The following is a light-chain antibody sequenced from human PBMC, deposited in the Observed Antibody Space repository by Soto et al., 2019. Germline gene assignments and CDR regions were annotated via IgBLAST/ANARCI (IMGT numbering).Light chain of an antibody. V-gene: IGKV3-15*01. CDR2: GAS. J-gene: IGKJ1*01. CDR1: QSVSSN. CDR3: QQYNNWPRT. Sequence: EIVMTQSPATLSVSPGERATLSCRASQSVSSNLAWYQQKPGQAPRLLIYGASTRATGIPARFSGSGSGTEFTLTLSSLQSEDFAVYYCQQYNNWPRTFGHGTKVEIK.